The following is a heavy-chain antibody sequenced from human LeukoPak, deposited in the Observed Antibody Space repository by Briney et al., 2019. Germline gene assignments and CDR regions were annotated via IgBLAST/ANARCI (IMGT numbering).Heavy chain of an antibody. V-gene: IGHV3-73*01. Sequence: GGSLRLSCAASGFTFSGSAMHWVRQASGKGLEWAGRIRSKANSYATAYAASVKGRFTISRDDSKNTAYLQMNSLKTEDTAVYYCTRGYDFWSGYYLDYWGQGTLVTVSS. J-gene: IGHJ4*02. CDR3: TRGYDFWSGYYLDY. D-gene: IGHD3-3*01. CDR1: GFTFSGSA. CDR2: IRSKANSYAT.